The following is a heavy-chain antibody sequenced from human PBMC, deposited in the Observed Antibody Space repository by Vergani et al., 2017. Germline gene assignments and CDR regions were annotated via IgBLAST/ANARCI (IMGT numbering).Heavy chain of an antibody. CDR3: AREGVGVAAAGTEAFDI. J-gene: IGHJ3*02. D-gene: IGHD6-13*01. CDR1: GGTFSSYA. V-gene: IGHV1-69*01. CDR2: IIPIFGTA. Sequence: QVQLVQSGAEVKKPGSSVKVSCKASGGTFSSYAISWVRQAPGQGLEWMGGIIPIFGTANYAQKFQGRVTITADDSTSTAYMELSSLRSEDTAVYYCAREGVGVAAAGTEAFDIWGQGTMVTVSS.